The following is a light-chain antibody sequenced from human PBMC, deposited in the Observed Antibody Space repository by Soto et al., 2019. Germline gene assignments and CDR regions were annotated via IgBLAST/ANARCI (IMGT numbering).Light chain of an antibody. CDR1: NSNIGSNT. V-gene: IGLV1-44*01. CDR2: YDN. Sequence: QSVLTQPPSASGTPGQRVTISCSGSNSNIGSNTVNWYQQLPGMAPKLLIYYDNLRPSGVPDRISGSKSGTSASLAISGLQSDDEADYYCAAWDDSLNGRVFGTGTKPPS. CDR3: AAWDDSLNGRV. J-gene: IGLJ1*01.